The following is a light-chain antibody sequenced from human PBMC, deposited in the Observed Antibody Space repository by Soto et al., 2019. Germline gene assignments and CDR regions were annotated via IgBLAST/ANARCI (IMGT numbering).Light chain of an antibody. V-gene: IGKV1-5*03. CDR3: QQYGSYSPWT. CDR2: KAS. J-gene: IGKJ1*01. CDR1: QSIGSW. Sequence: DIQMTQSPSTLSASVGDRVTITCRASQSIGSWLAWYQQKPGKAPKLLIYKASSLESGVPSRFSGSGSGTEFTLTISSLPPDDFASYYCQQYGSYSPWTFGQGTKVEIK.